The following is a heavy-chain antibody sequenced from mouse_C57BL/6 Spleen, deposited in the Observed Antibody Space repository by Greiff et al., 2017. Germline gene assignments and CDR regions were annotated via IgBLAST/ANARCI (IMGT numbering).Heavy chain of an antibody. CDR3: ARTDGYSGYFDD. V-gene: IGHV14-2*01. J-gene: IGHJ2*01. CDR2: IDPEDGET. Sequence: EVKVEESGAELVKPGASVKLSCTASGFNIKDYYMHWVKQRTEQGLEWIGRIDPEDGETKYAPKFQGKATITADTASNTAYLQLSSLTSEDTAVYYCARTDGYSGYFDDWGQGTTLTVSS. CDR1: GFNIKDYY. D-gene: IGHD2-3*01.